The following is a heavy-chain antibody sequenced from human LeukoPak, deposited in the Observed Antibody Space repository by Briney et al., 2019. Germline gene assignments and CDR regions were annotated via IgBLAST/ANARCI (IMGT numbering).Heavy chain of an antibody. V-gene: IGHV1-8*03. CDR1: GYTFTSYD. D-gene: IGHD3-10*01. CDR3: ARASISEGSGSDFDY. CDR2: MNPNSGNT. Sequence: ASVKVSCKASGYTFTSYDINWVRQATGQGLGWMGWMNPNSGNTGYAQKFQGRVTITRNTSISTAYMDLSSLRSEDTAVYYCARASISEGSGSDFDYWGQGTLVTVSS. J-gene: IGHJ4*02.